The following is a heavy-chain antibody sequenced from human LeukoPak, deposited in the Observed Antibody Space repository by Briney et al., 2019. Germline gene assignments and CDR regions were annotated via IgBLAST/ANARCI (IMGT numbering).Heavy chain of an antibody. Sequence: GGSLRLSCAASGFTFSSYWMNWVRQAPGKGLVWVSRIASDGSSTTYADSVKGRFSISRDNAKNTLYLQMNSLRVEDTAVYYCARGRPRGNDYWGQGTLVTVSS. CDR3: ARGRPRGNDY. V-gene: IGHV3-74*01. CDR1: GFTFSSYW. J-gene: IGHJ4*02. D-gene: IGHD4-23*01. CDR2: IASDGSST.